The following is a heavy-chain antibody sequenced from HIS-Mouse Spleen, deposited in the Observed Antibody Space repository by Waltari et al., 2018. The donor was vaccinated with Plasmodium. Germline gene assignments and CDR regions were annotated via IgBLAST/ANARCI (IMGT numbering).Heavy chain of an antibody. CDR3: ARVGIAAAGWYFDL. J-gene: IGHJ2*01. V-gene: IGHV1-69*04. Sequence: QVQLVQSGAEVKKPGSSVKVSCKASGGTFSSYAISWVRQAPGQGLEWMGRIIPILGIANYAQKFQGRVTITAEKSTSTAYMELSSLRSEDTAVYYCARVGIAAAGWYFDLWGRGTLVTVSS. D-gene: IGHD6-13*01. CDR2: IIPILGIA. CDR1: GGTFSSYA.